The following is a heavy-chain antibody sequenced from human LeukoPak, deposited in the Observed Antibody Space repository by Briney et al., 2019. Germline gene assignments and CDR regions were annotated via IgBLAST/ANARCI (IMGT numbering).Heavy chain of an antibody. D-gene: IGHD3-22*01. Sequence: ASVKVSCKASGYTFTSYGISWVRQAPGQGLEWMGWISAYNGNTNYAQKLQGRVTMTTDTSTSTAYMELRSLRSDDAAVYYCARGGILEGYYYDSSGPPGPAGMDVWGQGTTVTVSS. CDR2: ISAYNGNT. V-gene: IGHV1-18*01. J-gene: IGHJ6*02. CDR3: ARGGILEGYYYDSSGPPGPAGMDV. CDR1: GYTFTSYG.